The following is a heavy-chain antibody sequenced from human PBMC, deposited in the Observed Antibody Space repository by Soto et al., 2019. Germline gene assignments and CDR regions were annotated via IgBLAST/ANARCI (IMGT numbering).Heavy chain of an antibody. V-gene: IGHV3-23*01. CDR2: ISGSGGST. D-gene: IGHD2-15*01. CDR3: AKETEYCSGGSCYFDY. J-gene: IGHJ4*02. CDR1: GFTFSSYA. Sequence: LRLSCAASGFTFSSYAMSWVRQAPGKGLEWVSAISGSGGSTYYADSVKGRFTIPRDNSKNTLYLQMNSLRAEDTAVYYCAKETEYCSGGSCYFDYWGQGTLVTVSS.